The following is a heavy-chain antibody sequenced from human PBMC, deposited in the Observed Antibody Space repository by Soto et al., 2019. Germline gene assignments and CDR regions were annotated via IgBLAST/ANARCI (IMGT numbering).Heavy chain of an antibody. CDR1: GFTFSSYA. V-gene: IGHV3-23*01. J-gene: IGHJ4*02. Sequence: GGSLRLSCAVSGFTFSSYAMSWVRQAPGKGLEWVSAISGSGGSTHYADSVKGRFTISRDNSKNTLYLQMNSLRAEDTAVYYCAKRGRVGLFLYFDYWGQGTLVTVSS. CDR2: ISGSGGST. CDR3: AKRGRVGLFLYFDY. D-gene: IGHD3-16*01.